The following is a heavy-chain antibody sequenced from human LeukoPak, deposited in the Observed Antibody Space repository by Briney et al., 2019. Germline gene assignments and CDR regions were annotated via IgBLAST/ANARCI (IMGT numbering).Heavy chain of an antibody. V-gene: IGHV3-15*01. CDR1: GFTFTHAW. Sequence: PGGSLRLSCAASGFTFTHAWMTWVRQAPGKGLEWVGRIKSKGDGETTDYAAPVKGRFTMSRDDSKATLYLQMNSLKAEDTAVYYCATDLGLTMIRGVIVHWGQGALVTVSS. D-gene: IGHD3-10*01. J-gene: IGHJ4*02. CDR2: IKSKGDGETT. CDR3: ATDLGLTMIRGVIVH.